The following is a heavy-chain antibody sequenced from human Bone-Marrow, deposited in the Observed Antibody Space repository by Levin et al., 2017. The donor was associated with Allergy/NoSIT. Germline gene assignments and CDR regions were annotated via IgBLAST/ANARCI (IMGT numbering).Heavy chain of an antibody. J-gene: IGHJ4*02. CDR1: GFIFDDYF. CDR2: ISGSGGTT. Sequence: SCAASGFIFDDYFMHWVRQVPGKGLEWVSLISGSGGTTYYAGSVKGRFTISRDSSKDSLYLQMNSLRTEDTALYYCAKDATGSIDYWGQGTLVTVSS. V-gene: IGHV3-43*01. D-gene: IGHD1-1*01. CDR3: AKDATGSIDY.